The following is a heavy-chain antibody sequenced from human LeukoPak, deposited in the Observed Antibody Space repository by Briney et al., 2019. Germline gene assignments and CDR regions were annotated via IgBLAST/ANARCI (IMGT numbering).Heavy chain of an antibody. CDR1: GGSISSSTYY. V-gene: IGHV4-39*01. J-gene: IGHJ1*01. D-gene: IGHD6-6*01. CDR3: ASLVEYSSSSVYFQH. Sequence: PSETLSLTCTVSGGSISSSTYYWGWIRQSPGKGLEWIVSIYYSGGTYYNPSLKSRVTISVDTSKNQFSLKLSSVTAADTAVYYCASLVEYSSSSVYFQHWGQGTLVTVSS. CDR2: IYYSGGT.